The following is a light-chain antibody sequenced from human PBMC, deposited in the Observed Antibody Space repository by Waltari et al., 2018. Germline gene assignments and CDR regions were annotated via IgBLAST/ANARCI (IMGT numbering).Light chain of an antibody. V-gene: IGKV1-5*01. Sequence: DTQLSQFPSTLAASVGDRVTITCRAREAINKWLAWCQQKPGKAPKVLIYDASTLQSGVPSRFSGSGSGTEFTLTIDSLQPDDFATYYCQQYNRFSPFGQGTNVEVK. CDR1: EAINKW. J-gene: IGKJ1*01. CDR2: DAS. CDR3: QQYNRFSP.